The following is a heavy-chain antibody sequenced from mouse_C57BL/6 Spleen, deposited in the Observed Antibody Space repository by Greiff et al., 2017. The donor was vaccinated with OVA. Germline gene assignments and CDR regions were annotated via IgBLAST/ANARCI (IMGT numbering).Heavy chain of an antibody. D-gene: IGHD1-1*01. CDR1: GFSLTSYA. Sequence: VQLQESGPGLVAPSQSLSITCTVSGFSLTSYAISWVRQPPGQGLEWLGVRWTGGGTNYNSALKSRLSISKDNSKSQVFLKMNSLQTDDTARYYGATHYYGSSYWYFDVWGTGTTVTVSS. CDR2: RWTGGGT. CDR3: ATHYYGSSYWYFDV. V-gene: IGHV2-9-1*01. J-gene: IGHJ1*03.